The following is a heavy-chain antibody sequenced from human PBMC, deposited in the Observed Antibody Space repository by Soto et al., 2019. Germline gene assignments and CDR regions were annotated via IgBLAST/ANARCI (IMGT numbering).Heavy chain of an antibody. Sequence: ETLSLTCTVSGGSISSYYWSWIRQPPGKGLEWIGYIYYSGSTNYNPSLKSRVTISVDTSKNQFSLKLSSVTAADTAVYYCARLLDWMGFDPWGQGTLVTVSS. D-gene: IGHD1-26*01. CDR2: IYYSGST. V-gene: IGHV4-59*01. CDR3: ARLLDWMGFDP. CDR1: GGSISSYY. J-gene: IGHJ5*02.